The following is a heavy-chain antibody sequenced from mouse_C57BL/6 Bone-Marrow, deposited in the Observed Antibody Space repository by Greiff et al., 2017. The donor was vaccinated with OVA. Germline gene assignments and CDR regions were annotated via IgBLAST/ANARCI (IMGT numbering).Heavy chain of an antibody. CDR1: GYTFTSYW. CDR2: IYPGSGST. D-gene: IGHD1-1*01. J-gene: IGHJ2*01. CDR3: ARKVVVYDY. V-gene: IGHV1-55*01. Sequence: QVQLKQPGAELVKPGASVKMSCKASGYTFTSYWITWVKQRPGQGLEWIGDIYPGSGSTNYTEKFKSKATLTVDTSSSTAYMQLSSLTSEDSAVYYGARKVVVYDYWGQGTTLTVSS.